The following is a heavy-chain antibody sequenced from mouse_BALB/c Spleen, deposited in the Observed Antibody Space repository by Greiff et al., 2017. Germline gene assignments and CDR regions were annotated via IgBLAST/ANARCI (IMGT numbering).Heavy chain of an antibody. CDR2: ISSGSSTI. J-gene: IGHJ3*01. Sequence: EVQVVESGGGLVQPGGSRKLSCAASGFTFSSFGMHWVRQAPEKGLEWVAYISSGSSTIYYADTVKGRFTISRDNPKNTLFLQMTSLRSEDTAMYYCARGDDYDGRVAWFAYWGQGTLVTVSA. CDR1: GFTFSSFG. CDR3: ARGDDYDGRVAWFAY. D-gene: IGHD2-4*01. V-gene: IGHV5-17*02.